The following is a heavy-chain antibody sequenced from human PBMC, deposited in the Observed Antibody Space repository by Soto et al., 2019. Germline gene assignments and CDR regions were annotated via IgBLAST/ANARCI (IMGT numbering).Heavy chain of an antibody. CDR3: AKDPVTAMAYYYYGMDX. J-gene: IGHJ6*02. CDR1: GFTFSSYG. V-gene: IGHV3-30*18. Sequence: LRLSCAASGFTFSSYGMHWVRQAPGKGLEWVAVISYDGSNKYYADSVKVRFTISRDNSKNTLYLQMNSLRAEDTAVYYCAKDPVTAMAYYYYGMDXWGQVTTFTVS. D-gene: IGHD5-18*01. CDR2: ISYDGSNK.